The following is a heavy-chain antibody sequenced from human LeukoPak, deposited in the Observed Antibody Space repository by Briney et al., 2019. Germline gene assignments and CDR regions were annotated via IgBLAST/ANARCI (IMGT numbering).Heavy chain of an antibody. CDR2: FYTSGIT. Sequence: SETLSLTCTVSGGSISSSSYYWGWIRQPPGKGLEWIGRFYTSGITNCNPSLKSRVTMSLDTSKNQFSLNLSSVTAADTAVYYCARETADLGRSLDYWGQGTLVTVSS. J-gene: IGHJ4*02. D-gene: IGHD2-21*02. CDR3: ARETADLGRSLDY. V-gene: IGHV4-39*07. CDR1: GGSISSSSYY.